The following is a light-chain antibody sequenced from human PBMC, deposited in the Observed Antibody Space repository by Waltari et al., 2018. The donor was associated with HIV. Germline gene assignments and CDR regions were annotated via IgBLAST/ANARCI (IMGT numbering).Light chain of an antibody. CDR2: NKN. Sequence: SSELTQDPAVSMALGQTVRITCPGDSLRSYYGSWYQQKPGQAPILVIYNKNNRPSGIPDRFSGSSSGDTTSLTITGAQAEDEADYYCNSRDSSGNHVVFGGGTKLTVL. J-gene: IGLJ2*01. V-gene: IGLV3-19*01. CDR3: NSRDSSGNHVV. CDR1: SLRSYY.